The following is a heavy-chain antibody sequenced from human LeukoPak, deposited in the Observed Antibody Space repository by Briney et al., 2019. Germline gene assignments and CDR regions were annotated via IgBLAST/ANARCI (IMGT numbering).Heavy chain of an antibody. Sequence: GGSLRLSCAASGFTFSNYAMAWVRQAPGKGLEWVSSVSGTGGTTYHADSVKGRLTISRDNSDNTLYLQMNSLRAEDTAVYYCVKDVLSVAVGSTHDYWGQGTLVTVSS. CDR3: VKDVLSVAVGSTHDY. CDR1: GFTFSNYA. V-gene: IGHV3-23*01. J-gene: IGHJ4*02. D-gene: IGHD2-21*01. CDR2: VSGTGGTT.